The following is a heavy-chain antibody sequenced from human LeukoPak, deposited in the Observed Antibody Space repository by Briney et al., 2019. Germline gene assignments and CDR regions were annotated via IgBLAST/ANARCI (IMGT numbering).Heavy chain of an antibody. CDR1: GGSISSSSYY. J-gene: IGHJ4*02. CDR3: ARQFDF. CDR2: IYTSGST. Sequence: SETLSLTCTVSGGSISSSSYYWGWIRQPAGKGLEWIGRIYTSGSTDYSPSLKSRVTISLDTSKNQFSLRLSSVTAADRAVYFCARQFDFWGQGTLVTVSS. V-gene: IGHV4-61*02.